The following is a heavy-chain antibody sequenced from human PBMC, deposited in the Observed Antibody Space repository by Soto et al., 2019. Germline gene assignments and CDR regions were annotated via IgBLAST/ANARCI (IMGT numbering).Heavy chain of an antibody. V-gene: IGHV1-24*01. CDR2: SAPEEGEP. D-gene: IGHD5-12*01. CDR3: AADRKIVATIGAFDF. CDR1: KYTLTELT. J-gene: IGHJ4*02. Sequence: ASVKVSCKVPKYTLTELTIDWLRQAPGKGLEWMGRSAPEEGEPIYPQKFQGRVSMTEDPSTDTAYMELTSLRFEDTAVYFCAADRKIVATIGAFDFWGQGTLVTVSS.